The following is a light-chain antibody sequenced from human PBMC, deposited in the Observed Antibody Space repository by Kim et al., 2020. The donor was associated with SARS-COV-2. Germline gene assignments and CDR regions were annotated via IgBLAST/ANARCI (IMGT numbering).Light chain of an antibody. CDR1: KLQNKY. J-gene: IGLJ2*01. CDR3: QAWDMSSYVV. V-gene: IGLV3-1*01. CDR2: HHN. Sequence: VFPGLTATITCSGDKLQNKYVAWYQKKPGLSPVLGLFHHNRRPSGIPARFSGASSANTATLTNSGTQAMDEAEDYCQAWDMSSYVVFGGGTQLTVL.